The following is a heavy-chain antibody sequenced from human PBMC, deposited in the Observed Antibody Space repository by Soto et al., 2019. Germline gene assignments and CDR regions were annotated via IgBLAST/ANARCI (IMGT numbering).Heavy chain of an antibody. J-gene: IGHJ4*02. CDR2: ISYDGSNK. D-gene: IGHD3-10*01. CDR3: AKDRNYYGSGGYFDY. CDR1: GFTFSSYG. V-gene: IGHV3-30*18. Sequence: GGSLRLSCAASGFTFSSYGMHWVRQAPGKGLEWVAVISYDGSNKYYADSVKGRFTISRDNSKNTLYLQMNSLRAEDTAVYYCAKDRNYYGSGGYFDYWGQGTLVTVS.